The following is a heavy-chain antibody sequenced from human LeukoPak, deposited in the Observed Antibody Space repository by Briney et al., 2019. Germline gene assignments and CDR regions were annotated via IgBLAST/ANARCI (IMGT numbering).Heavy chain of an antibody. D-gene: IGHD1-7*01. CDR2: ISTSSTTI. CDR1: GFTFSQYE. CDR3: ARDEGGWNYEY. J-gene: IGHJ4*02. Sequence: GGSLRLSCAGSGFTFSQYEMNWVRQAPGKGLEWISYISTSSTTIYYADSVKGRFTISRDDAKNSLYLQMNSLRAEDTAVYYCARDEGGWNYEYWGQGTLVTVSS. V-gene: IGHV3-48*03.